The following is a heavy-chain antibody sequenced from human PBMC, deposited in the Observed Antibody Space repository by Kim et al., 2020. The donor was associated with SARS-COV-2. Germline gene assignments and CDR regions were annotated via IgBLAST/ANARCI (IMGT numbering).Heavy chain of an antibody. V-gene: IGHV3-53*01. J-gene: IGHJ4*02. D-gene: IGHD3-16*01. Sequence: NADYVKGRFTISRDNSKKALYLQMNSLRAEDTAVYYCARVGVYDYFIDYWGQGTLVTVSS. CDR3: ARVGVYDYFIDY.